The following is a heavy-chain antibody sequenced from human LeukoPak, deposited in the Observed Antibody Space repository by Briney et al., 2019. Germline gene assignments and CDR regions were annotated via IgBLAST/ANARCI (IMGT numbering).Heavy chain of an antibody. Sequence: GGSLRLSCAASGFTFSSYSMNWVRQAPGKGLEWVSSISSSSSTIYYADSVKGRFTISRDNAKNSLYLQMNSLRAEDTAVYYCARERLQARAFDIWGQGTMVTVSS. D-gene: IGHD5-24*01. J-gene: IGHJ3*02. V-gene: IGHV3-48*01. CDR2: ISSSSSTI. CDR3: ARERLQARAFDI. CDR1: GFTFSSYS.